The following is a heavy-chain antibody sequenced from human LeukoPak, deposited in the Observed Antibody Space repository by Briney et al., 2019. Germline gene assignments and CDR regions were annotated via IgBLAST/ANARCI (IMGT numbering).Heavy chain of an antibody. CDR2: ISGSGGST. CDR1: GFTFSSYA. Sequence: PGGSLRLSCAASGFTFSSYAMSWVRQAPGKGLQWVSSISGSGGSTYYADSVKGRFTISRDNSKNTLYLQMNSLRAEDTAVYYCAKANIKGPRIVGATDYWGQGTLVTVSS. CDR3: AKANIKGPRIVGATDY. D-gene: IGHD1-26*01. J-gene: IGHJ4*02. V-gene: IGHV3-23*01.